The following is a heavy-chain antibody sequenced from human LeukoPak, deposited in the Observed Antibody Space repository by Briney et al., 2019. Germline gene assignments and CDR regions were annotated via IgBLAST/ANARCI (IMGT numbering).Heavy chain of an antibody. D-gene: IGHD6-6*01. CDR1: GFTFSSYA. Sequence: GGSLRLSCAASGFTFSSYAMHWVRQAPGKGLEWVSYISSSSSTIYYADSVKGRFTISRDNAKNTLYLQMNSLRAEDTAVYYCAKDLSIAARNFDYWGQGTLVTVSS. V-gene: IGHV3-48*01. CDR3: AKDLSIAARNFDY. CDR2: ISSSSSTI. J-gene: IGHJ4*02.